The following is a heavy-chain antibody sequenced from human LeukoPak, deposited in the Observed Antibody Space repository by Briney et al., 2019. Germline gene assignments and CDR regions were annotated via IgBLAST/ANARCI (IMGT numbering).Heavy chain of an antibody. V-gene: IGHV3-23*01. CDR2: ISNGGGAT. Sequence: GGSLCLSCAASGFSSSSLAMSWVSQAPGKGLEWVSGISNGGGATYYADSVKGRFTISRDNSKNTLFLQMNSLRAEDTAVYYCAKGGNSSGWTCGDYWGQGTLVTVSS. J-gene: IGHJ4*02. D-gene: IGHD6-19*01. CDR3: AKGGNSSGWTCGDY. CDR1: GFSSSSLA.